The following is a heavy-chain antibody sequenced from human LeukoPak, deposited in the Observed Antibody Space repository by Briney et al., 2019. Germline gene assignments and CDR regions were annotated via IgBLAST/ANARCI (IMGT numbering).Heavy chain of an antibody. V-gene: IGHV3-74*03. Sequence: PGGSLRLSCAASGFTFSNYWMHWVRQAPGKGLLWVSRIKNDGTTTTYADSVKGRFTISRDNAKNTLYLEMNSLRAEDTAVYYCARSCTNDCFHKAPADYWGQGTLVSVSS. CDR3: ARSCTNDCFHKAPADY. J-gene: IGHJ4*02. D-gene: IGHD2-8*01. CDR2: IKNDGTTT. CDR1: GFTFSNYW.